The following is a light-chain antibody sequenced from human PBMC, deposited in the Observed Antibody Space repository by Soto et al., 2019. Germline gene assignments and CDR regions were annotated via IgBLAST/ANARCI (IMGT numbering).Light chain of an antibody. CDR1: QSVRSN. J-gene: IGKJ1*01. V-gene: IGKV3-20*01. CDR3: QQYGRSPQT. Sequence: EIVLTQSPSTLSVSAGERATLSWMARQSVRSNLAWYQQKPGQAPRLLIYDASTRATGIPARFSGSGSGTDCTLAISSLEPEDVAVYYCQQYGRSPQTLGQGTKVDIK. CDR2: DAS.